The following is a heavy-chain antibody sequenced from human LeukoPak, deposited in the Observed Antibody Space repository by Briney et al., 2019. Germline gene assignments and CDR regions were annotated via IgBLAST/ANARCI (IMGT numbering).Heavy chain of an antibody. D-gene: IGHD6-19*01. J-gene: IGHJ4*02. CDR2: ISSDGSNK. Sequence: QPGRSLRLSCAASGFTFSSYAMSWVRQAPGKGLERVAVISSDGSNKYYADSVKGRFTISRDNSKNTLYLQTNSLRTEDTAVYYCARELSQWLATDLLSFAVDYWGQGALVTVSS. CDR1: GFTFSSYA. V-gene: IGHV3-30*04. CDR3: ARELSQWLATDLLSFAVDY.